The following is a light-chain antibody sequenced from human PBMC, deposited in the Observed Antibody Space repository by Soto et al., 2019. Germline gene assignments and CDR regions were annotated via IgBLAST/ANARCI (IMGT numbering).Light chain of an antibody. CDR3: QENYNTPPIT. J-gene: IGKJ5*01. CDR2: AAS. Sequence: DIQMTQSPSSLSASVGDRVTITCRTSQSISSYLNWYQQKPGKAPKLLIYAASSLQSGVPSRFSGSGSGTDYTLTISSMQPEEFATYYCQENYNTPPITFGQGTRLEIK. V-gene: IGKV1-39*01. CDR1: QSISSY.